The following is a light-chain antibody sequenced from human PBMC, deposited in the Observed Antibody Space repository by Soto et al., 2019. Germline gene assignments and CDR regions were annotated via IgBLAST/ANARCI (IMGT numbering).Light chain of an antibody. V-gene: IGKV3-15*01. CDR2: VAS. CDR1: QSVSSY. J-gene: IGKJ1*01. Sequence: EMVMTQSPATLSVSPGERVTLSCRASQSVSSYLAWYQQKPGQPPRLLIYVASTRAAGIPARFSGSGSGTEFTLTISSLQSEDFAVYSCQQYKDWPPRFGQGPKVEIK. CDR3: QQYKDWPPR.